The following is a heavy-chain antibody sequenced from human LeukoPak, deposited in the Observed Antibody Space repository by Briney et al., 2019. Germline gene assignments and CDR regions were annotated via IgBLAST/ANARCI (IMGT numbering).Heavy chain of an antibody. D-gene: IGHD6-13*01. Sequence: GASVKVSCKAPGYTFTGYYMHWVRQAPGQGLEWMGWINPNSGGTNYAQKFQGRVTMTRDTSISAAYMGLSRLRSDDTAVYYCARDVRIAAAGDYWGQGTLVTVSS. CDR2: INPNSGGT. CDR1: GYTFTGYY. J-gene: IGHJ4*02. V-gene: IGHV1-2*02. CDR3: ARDVRIAAAGDY.